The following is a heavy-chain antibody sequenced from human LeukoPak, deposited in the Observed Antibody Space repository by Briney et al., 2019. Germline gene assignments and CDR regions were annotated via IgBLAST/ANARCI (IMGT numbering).Heavy chain of an antibody. CDR3: ARAPQSDYGTHWYFDL. V-gene: IGHV4-34*01. CDR2: INHSGST. CDR1: GGSFSGYY. Sequence: PSETLSLTCAVDGGSFSGYYWSWIRQPPGKGLEWIGEINHSGSTKYNPSLKSRVTISVDTSKNQLSLKVSSMTAADTAVYYCARAPQSDYGTHWYFDLWGRGTLVTVSS. D-gene: IGHD4-17*01. J-gene: IGHJ2*01.